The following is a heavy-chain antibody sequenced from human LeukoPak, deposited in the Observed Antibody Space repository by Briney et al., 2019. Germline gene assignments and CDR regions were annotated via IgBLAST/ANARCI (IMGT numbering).Heavy chain of an antibody. Sequence: SETLSLTCTVSGGSISSYYWSWIRQPPGKGLEWFGYIYYSGSTNYNPSLKSRVTISVDTSKNQFSLKLSSVTAADTAVYYGARDLSGSYLTGFDPWGQGTLVTVSS. D-gene: IGHD1-26*01. CDR1: GGSISSYY. CDR2: IYYSGST. V-gene: IGHV4-59*01. J-gene: IGHJ5*02. CDR3: ARDLSGSYLTGFDP.